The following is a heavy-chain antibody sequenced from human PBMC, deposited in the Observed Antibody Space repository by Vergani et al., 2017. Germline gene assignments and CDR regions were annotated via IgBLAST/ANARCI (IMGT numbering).Heavy chain of an antibody. CDR1: GFSFSDHY. V-gene: IGHV3-11*01. CDR2: IGNSGNTL. Sequence: QVQLVESGGGLVKPGGSLRLSCAASGFSFSDHYMTWIRQAPGKGLEWVSYIGNSGNTLEYAASVKGRCSISRDNAKSSLFLQMDSLRAEDTAVYYCARDQVPSAIRLNVGNYMDVWGKGTTVIVSS. D-gene: IGHD2-2*02. J-gene: IGHJ6*03. CDR3: ARDQVPSAIRLNVGNYMDV.